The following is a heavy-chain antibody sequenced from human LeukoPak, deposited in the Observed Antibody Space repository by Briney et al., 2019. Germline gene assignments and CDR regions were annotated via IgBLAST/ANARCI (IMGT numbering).Heavy chain of an antibody. CDR2: FYYSGST. J-gene: IGHJ5*02. CDR3: ARESNYHGSGTGWFDP. CDR1: GYSISRGYS. V-gene: IGHV4-30-4*07. D-gene: IGHD3-10*01. Sequence: SETLSLTCSVSGYSISRGYSWSWIRQPPGKGLEWIGYFYYSGSTCYNPCLNSRVTISLHTSKNQLSLKLSSVTAADTAVYCARESNYHGSGTGWFDPRGQGTLVTVSS.